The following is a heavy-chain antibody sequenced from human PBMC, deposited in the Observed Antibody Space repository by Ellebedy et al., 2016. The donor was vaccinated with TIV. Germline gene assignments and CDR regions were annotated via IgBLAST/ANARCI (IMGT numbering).Heavy chain of an antibody. V-gene: IGHV5-51*01. D-gene: IGHD1-14*01. CDR1: GYSFTSYW. Sequence: GGSLRLSXKGSGYSFTSYWIGWVRQMPGKGLEWMGIMYHGDFDTRYSPSFQGQVTISVDKSISTAYLQWSSLKASDTAMYYCARMDGRTTCNSKCLDVWGQGTTVTVSS. CDR2: MYHGDFDT. CDR3: ARMDGRTTCNSKCLDV. J-gene: IGHJ6*02.